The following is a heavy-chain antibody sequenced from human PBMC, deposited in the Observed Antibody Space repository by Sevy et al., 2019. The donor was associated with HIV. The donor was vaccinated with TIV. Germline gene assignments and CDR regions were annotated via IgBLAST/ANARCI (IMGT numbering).Heavy chain of an antibody. CDR3: ARDLPPSATTVAHFDY. Sequence: GGSLRLSCTASGFTFSSYEMNRVRQAPRKGLEWVSYISNSSSNIYYSDSVKGRFTISRDNAKNSLYLQMNSLRAEDTAVYYCARDLPPSATTVAHFDYWGRGTLVTVSS. V-gene: IGHV3-48*03. CDR1: GFTFSSYE. D-gene: IGHD4-17*01. J-gene: IGHJ4*02. CDR2: ISNSSSNI.